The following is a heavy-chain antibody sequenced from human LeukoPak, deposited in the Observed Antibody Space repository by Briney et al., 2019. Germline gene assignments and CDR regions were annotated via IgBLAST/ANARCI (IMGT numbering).Heavy chain of an antibody. CDR1: GGSISSSNW. CDR2: IYHSGST. Sequence: SGTLSLTCAVSGGSISSSNWWSWVRQPPGKGPEWIGEIYHSGSTNYNPSLKSRVTISVDKSKNQFSLKLSSVTAADTAVYYCAGGYYYDSSGYYPLSYWGQGTLVTVSS. CDR3: AGGYYYDSSGYYPLSY. V-gene: IGHV4-4*02. D-gene: IGHD3-22*01. J-gene: IGHJ4*02.